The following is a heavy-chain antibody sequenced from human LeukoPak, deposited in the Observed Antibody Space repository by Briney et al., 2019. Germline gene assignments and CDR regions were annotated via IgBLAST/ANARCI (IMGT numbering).Heavy chain of an antibody. CDR1: GYTFTSYG. D-gene: IGHD2-2*01. J-gene: IGHJ6*03. CDR3: ASHCSSTSCYGFYMDV. V-gene: IGHV1-18*01. CDR2: ISAYNGNT. Sequence: ASVKVSCKASGYTFTSYGISWVRQAPGQGLEWMGWISAYNGNTNYAQKLQGRVTMTTDTSTSTAYMELRSLSSDDTAVYYCASHCSSTSCYGFYMDVWGKGTTVTVSS.